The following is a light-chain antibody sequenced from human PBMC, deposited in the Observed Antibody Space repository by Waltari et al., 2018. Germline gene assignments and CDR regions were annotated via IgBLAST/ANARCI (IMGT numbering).Light chain of an antibody. CDR1: RSNIGSNY. CDR3: ASWDFSLTVWV. Sequence: QSVLTQPPSASGTPGQKVTISCSGGRSNIGSNYVTWYQHFPGSAPKLLFYRDNQRHSGVPARFSVFTSGTSAYLAITDLRPEDAADYYCASWDFSLTVWVFGGVSRLTVL. V-gene: IGLV1-47*01. J-gene: IGLJ3*02. CDR2: RDN.